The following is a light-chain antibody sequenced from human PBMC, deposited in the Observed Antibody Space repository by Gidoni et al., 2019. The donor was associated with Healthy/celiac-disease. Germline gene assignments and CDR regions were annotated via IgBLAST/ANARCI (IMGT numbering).Light chain of an antibody. CDR3: CSYAGSSTYV. Sequence: QSALTQPASVSGSPGQSITISCPGTSSDVRSYNLVSWYQQPPGKAPKLMIYEVSKRPSGVANRFSGSKSGNTASLTISGRQAEDEADYYCCSYAGSSTYVFGTGTKVTVL. V-gene: IGLV2-23*02. CDR1: SSDVRSYNL. CDR2: EVS. J-gene: IGLJ1*01.